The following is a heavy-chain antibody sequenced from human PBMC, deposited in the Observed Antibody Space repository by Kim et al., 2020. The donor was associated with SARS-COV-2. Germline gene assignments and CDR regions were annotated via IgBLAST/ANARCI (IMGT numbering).Heavy chain of an antibody. V-gene: IGHV4-39*01. J-gene: IGHJ6*02. CDR3: AGGQEIYYYYGMDV. D-gene: IGHD3-16*01. Sequence: NTTLKSRVPISVATSKNQFSLKLSSVPAADTAVYYCAGGQEIYYYYGMDVWGQGTTVTVSS.